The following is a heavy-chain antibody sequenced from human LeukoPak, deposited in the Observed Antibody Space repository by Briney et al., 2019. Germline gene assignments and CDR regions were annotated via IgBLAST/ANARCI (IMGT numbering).Heavy chain of an antibody. CDR2: IYYSGST. J-gene: IGHJ3*02. V-gene: IGHV4-59*01. Sequence: PSETLSLTCTVSGGSISSYYWSWIRQPPGKGLEWIGYIYYSGSTNYNPSLKSRVTISVDTSKNQFSLKLSSVTAADTAMYYCARSNPNGAFDIWGQGTMVTVPS. CDR1: GGSISSYY. D-gene: IGHD2/OR15-2a*01. CDR3: ARSNPNGAFDI.